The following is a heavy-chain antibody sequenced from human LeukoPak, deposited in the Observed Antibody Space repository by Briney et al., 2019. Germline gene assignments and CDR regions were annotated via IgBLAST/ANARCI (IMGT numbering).Heavy chain of an antibody. CDR2: IYYSGST. J-gene: IGHJ5*02. CDR1: GGSISSYY. V-gene: IGHV4-59*08. CDR3: ARHGLYGSGSYACWFDP. Sequence: PSETLSLTCTVSGGSISSYYWSWIRQPPGKGLEWIGYIYYSGSTNYNPSLKSRVTISVDTSKNQFSLKLSSVTAADTAVYYCARHGLYGSGSYACWFDPWGQGTLVTVSS. D-gene: IGHD3-10*01.